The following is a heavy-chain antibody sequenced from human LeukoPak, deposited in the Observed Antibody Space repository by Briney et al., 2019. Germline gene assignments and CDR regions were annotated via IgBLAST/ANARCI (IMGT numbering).Heavy chain of an antibody. CDR3: ARDHGSYTQLLDY. J-gene: IGHJ4*02. D-gene: IGHD1-26*01. CDR2: ISYDGSNK. Sequence: GRSLRLSCAASGFTFSSYAMHWVRQAPGEGLEWVAVISYDGSNKYYADSVKGRFTISRDNSKNTLYLQMNSLRAEDTAVYYCARDHGSYTQLLDYWGQGTLVTVSS. CDR1: GFTFSSYA. V-gene: IGHV3-30*04.